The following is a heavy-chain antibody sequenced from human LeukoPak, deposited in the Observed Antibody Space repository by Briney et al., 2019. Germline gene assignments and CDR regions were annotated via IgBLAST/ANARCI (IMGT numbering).Heavy chain of an antibody. CDR2: IYNSGST. CDR3: ARDYQGGYGDKTVDY. D-gene: IGHD5-18*01. J-gene: IGHJ4*02. V-gene: IGHV4-34*01. Sequence: SETLSLTCAVYGGSFSGYYWSWIRQPPGKGLEWIGRIYNSGSTYYNPSLKSRVTISVDTSKNQFSLKLSSVTAADTAVYYCARDYQGGYGDKTVDYWGQGTLVTVSS. CDR1: GGSFSGYY.